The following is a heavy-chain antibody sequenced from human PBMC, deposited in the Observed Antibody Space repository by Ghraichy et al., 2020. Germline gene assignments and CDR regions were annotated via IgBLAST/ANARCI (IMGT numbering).Heavy chain of an antibody. CDR3: ARGEDVEYSSSRAEGAFDI. CDR2: IYYSGST. V-gene: IGHV4-59*01. Sequence: SETLSLTCTVSGGSISSYYWSWIRQPPGNGLEWIGYIYYSGSTNYNPSLKSRVTISVDTSKNQFSLKLSSVTAADTAVYYCARGEDVEYSSSRAEGAFDIWGQGTMVTVSS. CDR1: GGSISSYY. D-gene: IGHD6-6*01. J-gene: IGHJ3*02.